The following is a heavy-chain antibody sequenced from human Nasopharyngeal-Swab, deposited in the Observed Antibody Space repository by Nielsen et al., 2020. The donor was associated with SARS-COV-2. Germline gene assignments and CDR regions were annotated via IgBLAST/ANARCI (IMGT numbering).Heavy chain of an antibody. V-gene: IGHV3-30*18. D-gene: IGHD5-24*01. CDR3: AKGGLDV. CDR2: ISYDGSNK. J-gene: IGHJ4*02. Sequence: GRQAPGKGLEWVAVISYDGSNKYYADSVKGRFTISRDNSKNTLYLQMNSLRAEDTAVYYCAKGGLDVWGQGTLVTVSS.